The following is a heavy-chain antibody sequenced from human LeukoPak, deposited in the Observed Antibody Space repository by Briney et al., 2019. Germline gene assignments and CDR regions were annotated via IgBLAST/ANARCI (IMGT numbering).Heavy chain of an antibody. D-gene: IGHD3-10*01. CDR1: GFTFSSYA. CDR3: AKDHRYGSGSYWFDP. V-gene: IGHV3-23*01. Sequence: PGGSLRLSCAASGFTFSSYAMTRVRQAPGKGLQWVSTIRATAGSTYYADSVKGRFTISRDNSKNTLYLQMSSLRAEDTAVYYCAKDHRYGSGSYWFDPWGQGTLVTVSS. J-gene: IGHJ5*02. CDR2: IRATAGST.